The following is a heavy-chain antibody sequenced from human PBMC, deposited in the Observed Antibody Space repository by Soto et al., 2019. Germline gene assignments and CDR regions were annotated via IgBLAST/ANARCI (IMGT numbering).Heavy chain of an antibody. CDR2: INPSGGST. Sequence: QVQLVQSGAEVKKPGASVKVSCKASGYTFTSYYMHWVRQAPGQGLEWMGIINPSGGSTSYAQKFQGAVTMTRATSTSTVYMDLSSLRSEDTAVYYCARDKVLGYYYYGRDGWGQGTTVTGSS. J-gene: IGHJ6*02. CDR3: ARDKVLGYYYYGRDG. D-gene: IGHD7-27*01. CDR1: GYTFTSYY. V-gene: IGHV1-46*03.